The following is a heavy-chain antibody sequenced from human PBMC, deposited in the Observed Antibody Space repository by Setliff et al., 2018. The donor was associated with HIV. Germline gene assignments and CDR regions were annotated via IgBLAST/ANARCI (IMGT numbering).Heavy chain of an antibody. Sequence: ASVKVSCKASGYTFTSYDINWVRQATGQGLEWMGWMNPNSGNTGYAQKFQGRVTMTRNTSTNTVYLELSSLRSEDTAMYYCAREMFMYTSSEGFSFDFWGQGTLVTVSS. CDR3: AREMFMYTSSEGFSFDF. V-gene: IGHV1-8*02. D-gene: IGHD6-6*01. CDR2: MNPNSGNT. J-gene: IGHJ4*02. CDR1: GYTFTSYD.